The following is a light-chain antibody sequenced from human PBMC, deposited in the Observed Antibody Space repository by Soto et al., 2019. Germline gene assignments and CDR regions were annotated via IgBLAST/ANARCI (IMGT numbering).Light chain of an antibody. CDR3: SSYTGAYTLV. V-gene: IGLV2-14*01. Sequence: QSVLAQPASGSGSPGQSIAISCTGTSSDVGAYNYVSWYQQHPGKAPKLIVHEVSDRPSGVSDRFSGSKSGNTASLTISGLQAEDEADYYCSSYTGAYTLVFGTGTKVTV. CDR1: SSDVGAYNY. J-gene: IGLJ1*01. CDR2: EVS.